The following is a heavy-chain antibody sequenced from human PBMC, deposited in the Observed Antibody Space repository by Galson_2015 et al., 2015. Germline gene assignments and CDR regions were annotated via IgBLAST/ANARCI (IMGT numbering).Heavy chain of an antibody. V-gene: IGHV1-69*06. CDR1: GYTFTSYA. D-gene: IGHD6-19*01. J-gene: IGHJ3*02. CDR2: IIPTFGTA. Sequence: SVKVSCKASGYTFTSYAISWVRQAPGQGLEWIGGIIPTFGTANYAQKFQGRVTITADKFTSTTYMELSSLRSDDTAMLYCARAVAGTFNWLSAFDIWGQGTMVTVSS. CDR3: ARAVAGTFNWLSAFDI.